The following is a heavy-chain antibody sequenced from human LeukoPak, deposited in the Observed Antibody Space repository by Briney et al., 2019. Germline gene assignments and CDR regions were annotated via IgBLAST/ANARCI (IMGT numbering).Heavy chain of an antibody. Sequence: GGSLRLSCAASGFTFSNYGMHWVRQAPGKGLEWVAFIRYDGSNKYYADSVKGRFTISRDNSKNTLYLQMNSLRVEDTAVYYCAKDLSGFSPDRFDSWGQGTLVTVSS. J-gene: IGHJ4*02. D-gene: IGHD3-3*01. CDR1: GFTFSNYG. CDR2: IRYDGSNK. CDR3: AKDLSGFSPDRFDS. V-gene: IGHV3-30*02.